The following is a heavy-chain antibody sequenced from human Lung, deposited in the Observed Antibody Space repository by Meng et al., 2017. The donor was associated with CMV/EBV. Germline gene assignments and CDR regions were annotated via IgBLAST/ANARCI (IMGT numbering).Heavy chain of an antibody. D-gene: IGHD4-17*01. V-gene: IGHV3-21*01. CDR3: ARDYGNDY. CDR1: GFTFSSYS. Sequence: GEXLKISCAASGFTFSSYSMNWVRQAPGKGLEWVSSISSSSYVYYADSVKGRFTISRDNAKNSLYLQMNSLRAEDTAVYYCARDYGNDYWGQGTLVAVSS. CDR2: ISSSSYV. J-gene: IGHJ4*02.